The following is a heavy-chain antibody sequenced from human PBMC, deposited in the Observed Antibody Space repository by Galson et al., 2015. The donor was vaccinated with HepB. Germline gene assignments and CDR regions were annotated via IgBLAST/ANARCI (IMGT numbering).Heavy chain of an antibody. CDR2: IYWDDDK. Sequence: PALVKPTQTLTLTCTFSGFSLSTSGVGVGWIRQPPGKALEWLALIYWDDDKRYSPSLKSRLTITKDTSKNQVVLTMTNMDPVDTATYYCAHRPDSIAVAGTSFDYWGQGTLVTVSS. CDR3: AHRPDSIAVAGTSFDY. CDR1: GFSLSTSGVG. V-gene: IGHV2-5*02. D-gene: IGHD6-19*01. J-gene: IGHJ4*02.